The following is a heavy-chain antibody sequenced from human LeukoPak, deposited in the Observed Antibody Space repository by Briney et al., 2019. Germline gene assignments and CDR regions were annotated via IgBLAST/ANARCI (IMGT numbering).Heavy chain of an antibody. J-gene: IGHJ3*02. D-gene: IGHD2-2*01. CDR1: GGSITNLNFY. V-gene: IGHV4-61*02. CDR2: IYTSGGT. Sequence: SEALSLTCTVSGGSITNLNFYWTWIRQPAGKRLEWIGRIYTSGGTNYNPSLKSRVTMSVDKSKNQISLKLASLTAADTALYYCAGRGSSSGTFDIWGPGTFVTVSS. CDR3: AGRGSSSGTFDI.